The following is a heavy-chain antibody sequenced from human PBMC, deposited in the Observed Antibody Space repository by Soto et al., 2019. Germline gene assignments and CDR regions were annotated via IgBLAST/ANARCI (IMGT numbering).Heavy chain of an antibody. CDR3: ARDIPYYYDRSGYFDY. D-gene: IGHD3-22*01. J-gene: IGHJ4*02. V-gene: IGHV1-3*01. CDR2: INAGNGNT. Sequence: ASVKVSCKASGYTFTSYAMHWVRQAPGQRLEWMGWINAGNGNTKYSQKFQGRVTITRDTSASTAYMELSSLRSEDTAVYYCARDIPYYYDRSGYFDYWGQGTLVTVSS. CDR1: GYTFTSYA.